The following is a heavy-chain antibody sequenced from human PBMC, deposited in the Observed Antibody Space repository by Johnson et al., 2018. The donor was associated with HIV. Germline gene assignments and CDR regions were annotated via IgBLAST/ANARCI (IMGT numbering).Heavy chain of an antibody. CDR1: GFTFSTYG. Sequence: QVQLVESGGGVVQPGRSLRLSCAASGFTFSTYGMHWVRQAPGKGLEWVAVMWYDGSNKYYADSVKGRFTISRDNSKNTLYLQMNSLRAEDTAVYYCARVTLVLDIWGQGTMVTVSS. CDR2: MWYDGSNK. CDR3: ARVTLVLDI. V-gene: IGHV3-30*19. D-gene: IGHD4-23*01. J-gene: IGHJ3*02.